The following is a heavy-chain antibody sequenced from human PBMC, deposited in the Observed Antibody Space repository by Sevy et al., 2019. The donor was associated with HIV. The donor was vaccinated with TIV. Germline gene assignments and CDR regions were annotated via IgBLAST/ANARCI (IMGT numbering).Heavy chain of an antibody. V-gene: IGHV4-34*01. J-gene: IGHJ6*02. CDR3: ARGLTTVITGNSGGMDV. D-gene: IGHD4-17*01. CDR1: GGSFSGYY. CDR2: INHSGST. Sequence: SETLPLTCAVYGGSFSGYYWSWIRQPPGKGLEWIGEINHSGSTNYNPSLKSRVTISVDTSKNQFSLKLSSVTAADTAVYYCARGLTTVITGNSGGMDVWGQGTTVTVSS.